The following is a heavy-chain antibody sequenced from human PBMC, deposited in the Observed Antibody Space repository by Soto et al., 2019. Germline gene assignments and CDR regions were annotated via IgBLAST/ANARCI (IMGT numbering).Heavy chain of an antibody. V-gene: IGHV1-3*01. D-gene: IGHD7-27*01. Sequence: ASVKVSCKASGYAFSSYAMHCVRQAPGLRLEWMGWINAGYGNTKSSQKFQDRVTISRDTSASTAYMELTSLRSEDTAVYYCARDTGDGTFDFWGQGTLVTVSS. J-gene: IGHJ4*02. CDR3: ARDTGDGTFDF. CDR2: INAGYGNT. CDR1: GYAFSSYA.